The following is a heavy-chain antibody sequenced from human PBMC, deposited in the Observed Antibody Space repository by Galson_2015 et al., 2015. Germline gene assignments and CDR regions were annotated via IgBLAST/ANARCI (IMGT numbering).Heavy chain of an antibody. J-gene: IGHJ6*02. D-gene: IGHD6-13*01. CDR2: ISASGAGT. CDR3: AKDLRYSSN. CDR1: GFSFSSSA. Sequence: SLRLSCAASGFSFSSSAMTWVRQAPGKGLEWVSAISASGAGTYYADSVKGRFTISRDNSKDTLFLQMNSLRAEDTAVYYCAKDLRYSSNWGQGTTVTVSS. V-gene: IGHV3-23*01.